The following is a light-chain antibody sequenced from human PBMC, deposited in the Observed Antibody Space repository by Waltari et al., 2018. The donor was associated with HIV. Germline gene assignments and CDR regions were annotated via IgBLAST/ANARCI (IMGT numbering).Light chain of an antibody. J-gene: IGLJ1*01. Sequence: QSALPQPRSVSGSPGPSVTISCTGSSSDVGGYKYVSWYEQHPGKAPKLMIYDVSKRPSGVPDRFSGSKSGNTASLTISGLQAEDEADYYCCSYAGSYSYVFGTGTKVTVL. V-gene: IGLV2-11*01. CDR2: DVS. CDR3: CSYAGSYSYV. CDR1: SSDVGGYKY.